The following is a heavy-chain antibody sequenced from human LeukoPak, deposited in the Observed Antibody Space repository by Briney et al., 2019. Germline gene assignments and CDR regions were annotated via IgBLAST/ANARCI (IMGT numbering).Heavy chain of an antibody. J-gene: IGHJ4*02. Sequence: PGGSLRLSCAASGFTFSSYAISWVRQAPGKGLEWVSDISASGGSTYYADSVKGRFTISRDNSKNTLYLQMNSLRAEDTAVYYCAKKETTVTTFFENWGQGTLVTVSS. V-gene: IGHV3-23*01. CDR1: GFTFSSYA. D-gene: IGHD4-17*01. CDR2: ISASGGST. CDR3: AKKETTVTTFFEN.